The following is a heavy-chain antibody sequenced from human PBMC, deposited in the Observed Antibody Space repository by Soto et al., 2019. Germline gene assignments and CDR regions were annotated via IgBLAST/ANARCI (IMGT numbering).Heavy chain of an antibody. CDR2: ISYGGTT. D-gene: IGHD2-15*01. CDR3: SRGILV. J-gene: IGHJ4*02. CDR1: GGSMNSGGYC. Sequence: QVQLQESGPGLVKPSQTLSLTCTVSGGSMNSGGYCWNWIRQHPGEGLEWIGCISYGGTTSYNPSLTSRLTISVDTSKNQFSLMLNSVTAADTAVYYCSRGILVWGQGTLITVSS. V-gene: IGHV4-31*03.